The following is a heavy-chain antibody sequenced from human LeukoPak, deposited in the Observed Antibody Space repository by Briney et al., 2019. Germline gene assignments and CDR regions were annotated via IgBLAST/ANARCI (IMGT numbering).Heavy chain of an antibody. Sequence: ASVKVSCKASGGTFSSYAISWVRQAPGQGLEWMGRIIPILGIANYAQKFQGRVTITADKSTSTAYMELSSLRFDDTAVYYCARDGNFDYWGQGTLVTVSS. CDR1: GGTFSSYA. CDR3: ARDGNFDY. V-gene: IGHV1-69*04. D-gene: IGHD1-1*01. CDR2: IIPILGIA. J-gene: IGHJ4*02.